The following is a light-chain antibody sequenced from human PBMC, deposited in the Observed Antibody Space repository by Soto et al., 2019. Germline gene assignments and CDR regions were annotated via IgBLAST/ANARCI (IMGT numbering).Light chain of an antibody. CDR3: QQYSSLWT. CDR1: QSVSSY. CDR2: GAS. J-gene: IGKJ1*01. V-gene: IGKV3-11*01. Sequence: EIVLTQSPATLSLSPGERATLSCRASQSVSSYLAWYQQKPGQAPRLLIYGASSRATGIPDRFSGSGSGTDFILTISSLGPEDLAVYYCQQYSSLWTFGQGTKVDI.